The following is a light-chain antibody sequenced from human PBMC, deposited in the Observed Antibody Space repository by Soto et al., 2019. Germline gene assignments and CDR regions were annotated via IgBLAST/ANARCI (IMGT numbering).Light chain of an antibody. J-gene: IGKJ1*01. CDR1: QSLLHSNGYNY. V-gene: IGKV2-28*01. CDR3: MQAQRSWT. Sequence: DIVLTQSPLSLPVTPGEPAYISCRSSQSLLHSNGYNYLDCYLQKPGQSPQLLIYLGSIRASGVPDRFSGSVSGTDFTLKISRVEAEDVGVSYWMQAQRSWTFGQGTRVEIK. CDR2: LGS.